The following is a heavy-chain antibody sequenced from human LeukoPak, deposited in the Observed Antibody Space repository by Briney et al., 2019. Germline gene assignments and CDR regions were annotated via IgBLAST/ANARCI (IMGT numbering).Heavy chain of an antibody. D-gene: IGHD4-17*01. CDR1: GYTFTSYG. CDR3: ARGIGDYDSYYFDY. CDR2: ISAYNGNT. Sequence: ASVRVSCKASGYTFTSYGISWVRQAPGQGLEWMGWISAYNGNTNYAQKLQGRVTMTTDTSTSTAYMGLRSLRSDDTAVYYCARGIGDYDSYYFDYWGQGTLVTVSS. V-gene: IGHV1-18*01. J-gene: IGHJ4*02.